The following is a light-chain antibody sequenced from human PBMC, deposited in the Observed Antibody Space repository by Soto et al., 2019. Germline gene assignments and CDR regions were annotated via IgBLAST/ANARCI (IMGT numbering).Light chain of an antibody. CDR1: SSDVGASNR. J-gene: IGLJ1*01. Sequence: QSVLTQPASVSGSPGQSITISCTGTSSDVGASNRVSWYQQHPGKAPKFIIYEGTKRPSGVSNRFSGSKSGNTASLTISGLQAEDDADYYCCSSAGSNYVFGTATKVTV. CDR3: CSSAGSNYV. CDR2: EGT. V-gene: IGLV2-23*01.